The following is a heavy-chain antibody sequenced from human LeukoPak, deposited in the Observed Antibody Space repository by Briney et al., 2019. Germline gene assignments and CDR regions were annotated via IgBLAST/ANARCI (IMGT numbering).Heavy chain of an antibody. V-gene: IGHV1-69*06. Sequence: SVKVSCKASGGTFSSYAISWARQAPGQGLEWMGRIIPIFGTANYAQKFQGRVTITADKSTSTAYMELSSLRSEDTAVYYCARGVVPAAMQIYYYMDVWGKGTTVTVSS. D-gene: IGHD2-2*01. CDR1: GGTFSSYA. CDR2: IIPIFGTA. J-gene: IGHJ6*03. CDR3: ARGVVPAAMQIYYYMDV.